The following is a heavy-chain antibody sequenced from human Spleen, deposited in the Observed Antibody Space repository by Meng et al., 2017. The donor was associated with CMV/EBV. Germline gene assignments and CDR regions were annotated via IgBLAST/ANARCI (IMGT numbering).Heavy chain of an antibody. CDR2: VSYSGGST. V-gene: IGHV3-23*01. J-gene: IGHJ4*02. CDR3: AKQTGDRWYFDY. D-gene: IGHD7-27*01. Sequence: GESLKISCAASGFTFTNYAMSWVRQAPGKGLEWVSGVSYSGGSTYYADSVKGRFTISRVNSKNTLFLQVSSLRAEDTAVYYCAKQTGDRWYFDYWGQGTLVTVSS. CDR1: GFTFTNYA.